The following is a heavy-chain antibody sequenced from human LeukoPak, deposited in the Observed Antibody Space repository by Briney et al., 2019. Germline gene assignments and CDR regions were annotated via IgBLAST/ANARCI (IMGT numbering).Heavy chain of an antibody. D-gene: IGHD5-18*01. CDR1: GGSISSYY. CDR3: ARDQIQLGAFDI. V-gene: IGHV4-59*01. CDR2: IYYSGST. Sequence: SQTLSLTCTVSGGSISSYYWSWIRQPPGKGLEWIGYIYYSGSTNYNPSLKSRVTISVDTSKNQFSLKLSSVTAADTAVYYCARDQIQLGAFDIWGQGTMVTVSS. J-gene: IGHJ3*02.